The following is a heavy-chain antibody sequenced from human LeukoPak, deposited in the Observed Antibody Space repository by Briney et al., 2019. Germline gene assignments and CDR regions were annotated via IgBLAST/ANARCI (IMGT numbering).Heavy chain of an antibody. CDR1: GFTFSTYT. Sequence: GGSLRLSCAASGFTFSTYTMSWVRQAPGKGLEWVSSIYGSGSTYYADSVKGRFTISRDNSKNTLYLQMNSLRAEDTAVYYCARSPLNRFLEWFPYYFDYWGQGTLVTVSS. V-gene: IGHV3-53*01. D-gene: IGHD3-3*01. J-gene: IGHJ4*02. CDR3: ARSPLNRFLEWFPYYFDY. CDR2: IYGSGST.